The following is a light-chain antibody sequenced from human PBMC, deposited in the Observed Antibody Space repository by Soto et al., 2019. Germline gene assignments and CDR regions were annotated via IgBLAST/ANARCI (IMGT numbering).Light chain of an antibody. CDR3: QQYGKSPRT. CDR2: GAS. Sequence: IVLTQSPGTLSLSQGERATLSCRASQSVSSSYLDWYQQKPGQAPRLLIFGASRRATGIPDRFSGSGSGTNFTLAISRLEPEDFAMYYCQQYGKSPRTFGQGTKVDIK. V-gene: IGKV3-20*01. J-gene: IGKJ1*01. CDR1: QSVSSSY.